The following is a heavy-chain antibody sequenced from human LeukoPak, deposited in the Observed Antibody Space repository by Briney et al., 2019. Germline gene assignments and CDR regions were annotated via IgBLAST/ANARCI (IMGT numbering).Heavy chain of an antibody. V-gene: IGHV3-7*01. CDR1: GFTFSSYW. D-gene: IGHD6-13*01. CDR3: ARGRSSSWAAPIRY. J-gene: IGHJ4*02. CDR2: IKQDGSEK. Sequence: GGSLRLSCAASGFTFSSYWMSWVRQAPGKGLEWVANIKQDGSEKYYVDSVKGRFTISRDNAKNSLYLQMNSLRAEDTAVYYCARGRSSSWAAPIRYWGQVTLVTVSS.